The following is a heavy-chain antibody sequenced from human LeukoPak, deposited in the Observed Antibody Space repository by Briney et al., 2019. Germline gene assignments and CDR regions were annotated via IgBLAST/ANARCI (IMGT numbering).Heavy chain of an antibody. D-gene: IGHD2-21*01. V-gene: IGHV1-2*02. J-gene: IGHJ6*03. Sequence: ASVKVSCKASGYTFTGYYMHWVRQAPGQGLEWMGWINPNSGGTNYAQKFQGRVTMTRDTSISTAYMELSRLRSDDTAVYYCARSAYCGGDCYSPLYYYYMDVWGKGTTVTVSS. CDR3: ARSAYCGGDCYSPLYYYYMDV. CDR2: INPNSGGT. CDR1: GYTFTGYY.